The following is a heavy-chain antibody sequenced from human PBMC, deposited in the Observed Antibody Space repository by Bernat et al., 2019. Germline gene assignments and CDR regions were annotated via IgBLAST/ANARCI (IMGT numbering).Heavy chain of an antibody. D-gene: IGHD1-26*01. CDR3: ARDLFSGHATGDY. V-gene: IGHV3-48*03. J-gene: IGHJ4*02. CDR1: GFTFSNYE. CDR2: ISSSGSTV. Sequence: EVQLVESGGGLVQPGGSLRLSCAASGFTFSNYEINWVRQTPGEGLEWVSSISSSGSTVYYADSVKGRFTISRDNAKNSLYLQMNRLRAEVTAVYYCARDLFSGHATGDYWGQGTLVTVSS.